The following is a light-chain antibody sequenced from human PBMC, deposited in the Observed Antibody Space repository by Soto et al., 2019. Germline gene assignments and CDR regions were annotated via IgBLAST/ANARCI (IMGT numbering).Light chain of an antibody. CDR2: LGS. J-gene: IGKJ5*01. CDR1: QSLLHSNGYNY. V-gene: IGKV2-28*01. CDR3: MQALPTPIT. Sequence: DIVMTQSPLSLPVTPGEPASISCRSSQSLLHSNGYNYLDWYLQKPGQSPQLLIYLGSNRASGVPDRFSGSGSGTDFTLKISRVEAEDVGVYYCMQALPTPITFGPGTRLEIK.